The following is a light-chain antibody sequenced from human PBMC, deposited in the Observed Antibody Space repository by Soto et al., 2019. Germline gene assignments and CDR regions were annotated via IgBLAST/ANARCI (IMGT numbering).Light chain of an antibody. Sequence: IVMTPSPATLSMSPGQRATLSCRASQSVSTNLAWYQQRPGQAPRLLIYGASTRAAGIPARFSGSGSGTGFTLTISSLQSEDFAVYHCQQYNNWPWTFGQGTKVDIK. CDR2: GAS. CDR1: QSVSTN. CDR3: QQYNNWPWT. J-gene: IGKJ1*01. V-gene: IGKV3-15*01.